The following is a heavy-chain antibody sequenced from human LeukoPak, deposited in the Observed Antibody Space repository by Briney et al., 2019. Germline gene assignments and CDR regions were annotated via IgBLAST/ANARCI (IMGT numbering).Heavy chain of an antibody. Sequence: ASVKVSCKASGYPFTTYAISWVRQAPGQGLEWVGWISTYTGKTNYAQNFQDRVTMTTDTSTATVYMELRSLTSDDTAVYYCARVMVILPAAQNWFDPWGQGTLVTVSS. V-gene: IGHV1-18*01. CDR3: ARVMVILPAAQNWFDP. CDR1: GYPFTTYA. D-gene: IGHD2-2*01. J-gene: IGHJ5*02. CDR2: ISTYTGKT.